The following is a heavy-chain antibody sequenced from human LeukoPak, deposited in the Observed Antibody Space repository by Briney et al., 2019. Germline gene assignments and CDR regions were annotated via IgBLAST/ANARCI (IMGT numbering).Heavy chain of an antibody. CDR1: GFTFSSNA. Sequence: GESLTLSCTASGFTFSSNALSWVRQAPGKGLEWLSGISDSGYDTYYPDSAKGRLFISRENSKNTLYLQMNSLRAEDTAVYYCAKGPNSRGSNDAFDIWGRGTRVTVSS. D-gene: IGHD3-22*01. CDR2: ISDSGYDT. V-gene: IGHV3-23*01. CDR3: AKGPNSRGSNDAFDI. J-gene: IGHJ3*02.